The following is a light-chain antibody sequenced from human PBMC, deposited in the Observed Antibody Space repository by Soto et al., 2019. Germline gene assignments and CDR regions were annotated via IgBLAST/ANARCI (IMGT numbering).Light chain of an antibody. J-gene: IGLJ1*01. V-gene: IGLV1-51*01. Sequence: QSVLRQPPSVSAAPGQKVTISCSGSCSNIEGNSVSWYQQLPGTAPKLLIYDDNKRPSGIPDRFSGSKSGTSATLGITGFQTGDEADYYCGSWDSSLSAYVFGTGTKVTVL. CDR1: CSNIEGNS. CDR3: GSWDSSLSAYV. CDR2: DDN.